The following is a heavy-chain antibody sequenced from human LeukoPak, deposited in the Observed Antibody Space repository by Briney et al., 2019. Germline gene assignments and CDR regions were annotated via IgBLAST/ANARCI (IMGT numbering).Heavy chain of an antibody. D-gene: IGHD3-10*01. Sequence: GASVKVSCKASGYTFTSYYMHWVRQAPGQGLEWMGIINPSGGSTSYAQKFQGRVTMTRDTSTSTVCMELSSLRSEDTAVYYCARGRLRVRGVTGIFDYWGQGTLVTVSS. V-gene: IGHV1-46*01. CDR1: GYTFTSYY. J-gene: IGHJ4*02. CDR3: ARGRLRVRGVTGIFDY. CDR2: INPSGGST.